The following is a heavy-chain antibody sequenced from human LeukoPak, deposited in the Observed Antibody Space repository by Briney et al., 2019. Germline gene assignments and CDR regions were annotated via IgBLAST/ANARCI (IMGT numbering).Heavy chain of an antibody. V-gene: IGHV4-38-2*01. CDR3: IMAAAIVNAFDI. D-gene: IGHD2-2*01. CDR2: IYHSGST. CDR1: GYSISSGYY. Sequence: SETLSLTCAVSGYSISSGYYWGWIWQPPGKGLEWIGSIYHSGSTYYNPSLKSRVTISVDTSKNQFSLKLSSVTAADTAVYYGIMAAAIVNAFDIWGQGTMVTVSS. J-gene: IGHJ3*02.